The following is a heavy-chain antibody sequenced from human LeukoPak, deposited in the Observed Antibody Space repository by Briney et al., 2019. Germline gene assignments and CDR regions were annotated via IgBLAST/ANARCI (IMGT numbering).Heavy chain of an antibody. CDR2: IYTSGST. CDR1: GGSISSYY. J-gene: IGHJ6*03. Sequence: SETLSLTCTVSGGSISSYYWSWIRQPPGKGLEWIGYIYTSGSTNYNPSLKSRVTISVDMSKNQFSLKLSSVTAADTAVYYCARGLAAAGPYYYYYYMDVWGKGTTVTVSS. D-gene: IGHD6-13*01. CDR3: ARGLAAAGPYYYYYYMDV. V-gene: IGHV4-4*09.